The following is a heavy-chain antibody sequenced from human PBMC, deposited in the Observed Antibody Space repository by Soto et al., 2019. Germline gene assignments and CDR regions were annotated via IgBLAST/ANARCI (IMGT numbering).Heavy chain of an antibody. CDR2: ISGSGGST. J-gene: IGHJ6*02. D-gene: IGHD6-13*01. CDR3: AKDRSSWYGDYYGMHX. Sequence: PGGSLRLSCAASGFTFSSYAMSWVRQAPGKGLEWVSAISGSGGSTYYADSVKVRLTISRDNSNNTLYLQMNSLRAEDTAVYYCAKDRSSWYGDYYGMHXWGQVTTVTVS. V-gene: IGHV3-23*01. CDR1: GFTFSSYA.